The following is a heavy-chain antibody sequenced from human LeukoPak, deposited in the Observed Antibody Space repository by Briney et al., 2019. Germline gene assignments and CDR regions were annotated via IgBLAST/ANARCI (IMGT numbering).Heavy chain of an antibody. CDR1: GGSISSYY. V-gene: IGHV4-59*01. CDR3: ARGWAPYYFDY. D-gene: IGHD1-26*01. Sequence: SEALSLTCTVSGGSISSYYWSWIRQPPGKGLEWIGYIYYSGSTNYNPSLKSRVTISVDTSKNQFSLKLSSVTAADTAVYYCARGWAPYYFDYWGQGTLVTVSS. J-gene: IGHJ4*02. CDR2: IYYSGST.